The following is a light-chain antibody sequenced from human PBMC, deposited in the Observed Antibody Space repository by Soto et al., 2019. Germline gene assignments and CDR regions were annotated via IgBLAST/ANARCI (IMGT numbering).Light chain of an antibody. CDR3: QSYDSSPPAV. V-gene: IGLV6-57*02. CDR2: EDN. Sequence: NFMLTQPHSVSESPGKTVTISCTGSSGSIASNYVQWYQQRPGSAPTTVIYEDNQRPSGVPDRFSGSIDSSSNSASLTISGLKTEDEADHYCQSYDSSPPAVFGGGTQLTVL. J-gene: IGLJ7*01. CDR1: SGSIASNY.